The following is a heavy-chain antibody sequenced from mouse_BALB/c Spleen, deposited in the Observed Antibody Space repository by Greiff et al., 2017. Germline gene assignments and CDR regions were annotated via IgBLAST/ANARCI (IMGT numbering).Heavy chain of an antibody. V-gene: IGHV1-7*01. CDR2: INPSTGYT. CDR3: TRGTGEGSFDY. CDR1: GYTFTSYW. D-gene: IGHD4-1*01. J-gene: IGHJ2*01. Sequence: VQLQQSGAELAKPGASVKMSCKASGYTFTSYWMHWVKQRPGQGLEWIGYINPSTGYTEYNQKFKDKATLTADKSSSTAYMQLSSLTSEDSAVYYCTRGTGEGSFDYWGQGTTLTVSS.